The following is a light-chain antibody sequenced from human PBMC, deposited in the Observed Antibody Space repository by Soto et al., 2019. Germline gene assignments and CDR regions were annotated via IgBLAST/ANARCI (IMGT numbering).Light chain of an antibody. J-gene: IGKJ1*01. CDR2: AAS. CDR1: QSLSTC. V-gene: IGKV1-39*01. CDR3: QQSNSPPST. Sequence: IQMTQSPSPPSGSLGSRFAITCRASQSLSTCLNWYQQQPGNARMLLTDAASSLQSGVPSRFSGSGSGTAFTITSRRLQDDDSAYYCRQQSNSPPSTFGQGTKVDI.